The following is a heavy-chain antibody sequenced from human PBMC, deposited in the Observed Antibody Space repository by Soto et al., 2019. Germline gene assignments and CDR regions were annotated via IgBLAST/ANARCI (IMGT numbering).Heavy chain of an antibody. CDR2: ISPNNGDT. D-gene: IGHD1-1*01. V-gene: IGHV1-2*02. CDR3: ARSSPLLGETGTTGVDD. CDR1: GSTFTRSY. Sequence: QVQLVQSGAEVRKPGDSLKVSCKTSGSTFTRSYIHWVRQAPGQGLEWLGWISPNNGDTHFAQRFQGMVTMTRDTSIVTAYMELSSLTSDDTAVYYCARSSPLLGETGTTGVDDWGQGTLVTVSS. J-gene: IGHJ4*02.